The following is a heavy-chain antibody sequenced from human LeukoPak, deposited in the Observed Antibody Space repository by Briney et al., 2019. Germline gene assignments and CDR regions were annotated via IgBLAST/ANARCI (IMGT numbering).Heavy chain of an antibody. CDR1: GFTFSSYE. D-gene: IGHD4-23*01. J-gene: IGHJ3*01. Sequence: PGGSLRLSCAASGFTFSSYEMNWVRQAPGKGLDCVSAISTNGGTTYYTNSVKGRFTISRDNSKNTLYLQMGSLRAEDMAVYYCVRGGNSENAFDLWGQGTMVTVSS. CDR3: VRGGNSENAFDL. V-gene: IGHV3-64*01. CDR2: ISTNGGTT.